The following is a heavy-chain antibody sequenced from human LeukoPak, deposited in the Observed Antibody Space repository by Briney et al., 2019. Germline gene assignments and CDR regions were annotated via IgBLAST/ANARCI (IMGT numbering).Heavy chain of an antibody. CDR2: IKQDGSKK. V-gene: IGHV3-7*04. Sequence: GGSLRLSCVASGFPFSSYWMTWVRQAPGKGLEWVANIKQDGSKKSYVDSVKGRFTISRDNAKNSLYLQMNSLRAEVTAIYYCTRVGYIDEGIDYWGQGTLVTVSS. J-gene: IGHJ4*02. CDR1: GFPFSSYW. CDR3: TRVGYIDEGIDY. D-gene: IGHD5-24*01.